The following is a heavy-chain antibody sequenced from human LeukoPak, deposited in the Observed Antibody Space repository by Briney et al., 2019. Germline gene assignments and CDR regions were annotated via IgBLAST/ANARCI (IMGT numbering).Heavy chain of an antibody. Sequence: GGSLRLSCAASGFTFSSYSMNWVRQAPGKGLEWVSSISSSSSYIYYADSVKGRFTISRDNAKNSLYLQMNSLRVEDTAVYYCVNLGYCTTSSCQPWGQGTLVTVSS. CDR2: ISSSSSYI. V-gene: IGHV3-21*01. CDR1: GFTFSSYS. D-gene: IGHD2-2*01. J-gene: IGHJ4*02. CDR3: VNLGYCTTSSCQP.